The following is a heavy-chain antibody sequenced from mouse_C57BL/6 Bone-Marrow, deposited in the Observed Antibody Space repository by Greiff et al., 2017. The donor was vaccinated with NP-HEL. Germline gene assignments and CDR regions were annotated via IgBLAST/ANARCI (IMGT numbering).Heavy chain of an antibody. CDR3: ARDYAPSWFAY. D-gene: IGHD1-1*02. CDR1: GYSFTSYY. V-gene: IGHV1-66*01. Sequence: QVQLQQSGPELVKPGASVKISCKASGYSFTSYYIHWVKQRPGQGLEWIGWIYPGSGNTKYNEKFKGKATLTADTSSSTAYMQLSSLTSEDSAVYYCARDYAPSWFAYWGQGTLVTVSA. CDR2: IYPGSGNT. J-gene: IGHJ3*01.